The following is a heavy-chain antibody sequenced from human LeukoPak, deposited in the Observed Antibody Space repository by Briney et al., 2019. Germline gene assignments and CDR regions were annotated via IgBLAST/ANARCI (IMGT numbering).Heavy chain of an antibody. CDR2: IYYCGST. CDR1: GGSISSYY. J-gene: IGHJ5*02. V-gene: IGHV4-59*01. CDR3: ARGPLDYDFWSGHPAWFDP. D-gene: IGHD3-3*01. Sequence: SETLSLTCTVSGGSISSYYWSWIRQPPGKGLEWIGCIYYCGSTNYHPSLKSRVTISVDTSKNQYSLKLSSVTAADTAMYYCARGPLDYDFWSGHPAWFDPWGQGTLVTVSS.